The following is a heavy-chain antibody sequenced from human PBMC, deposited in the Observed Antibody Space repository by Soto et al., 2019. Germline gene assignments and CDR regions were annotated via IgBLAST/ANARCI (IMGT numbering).Heavy chain of an antibody. J-gene: IGHJ5*02. CDR3: ARGIATGQLEP. Sequence: QVQLVQSGAEVKKPGASVKISCKASGYTFTRYTMNWVRQAPGQRLEWMGWINPDNGNTKSSQKFQDRVIITRDTSASTAYMDLSSLRAEDTAVYYWARGIATGQLEPWGQGTLVTVSS. V-gene: IGHV1-3*01. D-gene: IGHD2-15*01. CDR1: GYTFTRYT. CDR2: INPDNGNT.